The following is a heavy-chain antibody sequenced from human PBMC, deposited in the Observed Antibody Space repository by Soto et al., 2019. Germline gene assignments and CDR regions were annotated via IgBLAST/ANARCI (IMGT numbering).Heavy chain of an antibody. Sequence: PSETLSPTCTVPGGSISSYYWSWIRQPPGKGLEWIGYIFYSGSTNYNPSLKSRVTISVDTSKNQFSLKLSSVTAADTAVYYCARRWGTSFDFWGQGTLVTVSS. CDR1: GGSISSYY. J-gene: IGHJ4*02. CDR3: ARRWGTSFDF. CDR2: IFYSGST. V-gene: IGHV4-59*01. D-gene: IGHD7-27*01.